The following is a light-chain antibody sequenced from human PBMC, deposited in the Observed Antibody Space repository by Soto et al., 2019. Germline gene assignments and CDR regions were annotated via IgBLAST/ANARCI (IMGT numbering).Light chain of an antibody. CDR2: EGF. CDR3: CSYAGRSTWDVV. CDR1: SSDVGGSGL. V-gene: IGLV2-23*01. J-gene: IGLJ2*01. Sequence: QSALTQPASVSGSPGQSITISCTGTSSDVGGSGLVSWYQFHPGKAPKLLIFEGFERPSGVSNRFSGSKSGSTASLTISGLQAEDEADYYCCSYAGRSTWDVVFGGGTKVTVL.